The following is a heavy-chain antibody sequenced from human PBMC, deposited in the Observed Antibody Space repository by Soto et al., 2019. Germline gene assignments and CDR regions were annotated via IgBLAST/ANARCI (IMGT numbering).Heavy chain of an antibody. CDR3: ARLIAVAGTSYFDY. V-gene: IGHV2-5*02. D-gene: IGHD6-19*01. CDR1: GFSLSTSGVG. CDR2: IYWDDDK. Sequence: QITLKESGPTLVKPTQTLTLTCTFSGFSLSTSGVGVGWLRQPPGTALEWLALIYWDDDKRYSPSLKSRLTSTKDTSKNQVVLTMTNMDPVDTATYYCARLIAVAGTSYFDYWGQGTLVTVSS. J-gene: IGHJ4*02.